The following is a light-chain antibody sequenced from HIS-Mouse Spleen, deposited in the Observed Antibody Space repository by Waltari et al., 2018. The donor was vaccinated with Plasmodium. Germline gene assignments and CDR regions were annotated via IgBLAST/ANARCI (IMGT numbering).Light chain of an antibody. Sequence: QPVLTQPPSSSASPGDSARLTCTLPSDINVGTYNIHWYHQKHGSPPRYILYYYSDSDKGQGSGVPSRFSGSKDASANTGILLISGLQSEDEADYYCMIWPSNASGVFGGGTKLTVL. CDR1: SDINVGTYN. CDR3: MIWPSNASGV. CDR2: YYSDSDK. V-gene: IGLV5-37*01. J-gene: IGLJ3*02.